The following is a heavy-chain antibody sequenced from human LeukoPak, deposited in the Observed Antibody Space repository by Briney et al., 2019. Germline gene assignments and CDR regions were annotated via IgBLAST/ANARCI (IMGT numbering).Heavy chain of an antibody. CDR1: GGSISSSSYY. CDR2: IYYSGST. D-gene: IGHD5-12*01. V-gene: IGHV4-39*01. CDR3: ARRPGYSGTFDH. J-gene: IGHJ4*02. Sequence: LETLSLTCTVSGGSISSSSYYWGWIRQPPGKGLEWIGSIYYSGSTYYNPSLKSRVTISVDTSKNQFSLKLSSVTAADTAVYYCARRPGYSGTFDHWGQGTLVTVSS.